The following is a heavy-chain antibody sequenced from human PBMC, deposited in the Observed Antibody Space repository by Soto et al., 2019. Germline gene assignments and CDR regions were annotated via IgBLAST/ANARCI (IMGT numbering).Heavy chain of an antibody. D-gene: IGHD6-6*01. J-gene: IGHJ6*02. Sequence: ASVTVSCQASGYTFITYGISWVRQAPGQGLEWMGWISSYNGNTNYAQKLQGRVTMTTDTSTTTAYMELRSLRSDDTAVYYCARDRPTSSIRARDYYYGMDVWGQGTTVTVSS. CDR1: GYTFITYG. CDR2: ISSYNGNT. V-gene: IGHV1-18*01. CDR3: ARDRPTSSIRARDYYYGMDV.